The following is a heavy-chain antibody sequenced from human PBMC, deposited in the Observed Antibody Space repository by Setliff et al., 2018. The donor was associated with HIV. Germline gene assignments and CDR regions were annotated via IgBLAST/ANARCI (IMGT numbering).Heavy chain of an antibody. V-gene: IGHV1-18*01. CDR2: IDSNNGNR. CDR3: VRLTADRTNYYYYMDV. J-gene: IGHJ6*03. D-gene: IGHD2-8*01. Sequence: ASVKVSCKASGYSLSTYAISWVRQAPGQGLEWMGWIDSNNGNRNFAQKFRGRVTMTTDISTNTAYMEVRSLSFDYTAVYYCVRLTADRTNYYYYMDVWGKGTTVTVSS. CDR1: GYSLSTYA.